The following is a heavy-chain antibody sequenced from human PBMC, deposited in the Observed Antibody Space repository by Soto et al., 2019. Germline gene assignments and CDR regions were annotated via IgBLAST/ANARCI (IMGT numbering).Heavy chain of an antibody. V-gene: IGHV1-18*01. CDR1: GYTFTNYG. CDR3: ARDWGQQWLAYGMDV. CDR2: ISTYNGHT. Sequence: GASVKVSCKASGYTFTNYGIGWVRQAPGQGLEWMGWISTYNGHTTSAQKLQGRVTMTTDTSTSTAYMELRSLRSDDTAVYYCARDWGQQWLAYGMDVWGQGTTVTVSS. D-gene: IGHD6-19*01. J-gene: IGHJ6*02.